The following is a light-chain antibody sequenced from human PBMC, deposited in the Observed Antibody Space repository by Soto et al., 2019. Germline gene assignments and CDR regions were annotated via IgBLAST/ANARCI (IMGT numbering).Light chain of an antibody. CDR3: QQYGSSWT. J-gene: IGKJ1*01. CDR1: QSVSSSY. V-gene: IGKV3-20*01. Sequence: EIVLTQSPGSLSLSPGERATLSCRASQSVSSSYLAWYQQRPGQAPRLLIYGASSRATAIPDRFSGSGSGTDFTLTISRLEPEDFVVYYCQQYGSSWTFGQGTKVEIK. CDR2: GAS.